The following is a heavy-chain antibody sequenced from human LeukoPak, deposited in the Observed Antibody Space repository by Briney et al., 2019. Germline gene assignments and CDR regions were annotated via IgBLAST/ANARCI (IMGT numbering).Heavy chain of an antibody. D-gene: IGHD6-13*01. J-gene: IGHJ3*02. V-gene: IGHV3-9*01. CDR3: AKDTAPDSGYSSSWRHGNAFDI. Sequence: GGSLRLSCAASGFTFDDYAMHWVRHAPGKGLEWVSGISWNSGSIDYADSVKGPFTISRDNATNSLYLQINSLRAEDTALYYCAKDTAPDSGYSSSWRHGNAFDIWGQGTMVTVSS. CDR2: ISWNSGSI. CDR1: GFTFDDYA.